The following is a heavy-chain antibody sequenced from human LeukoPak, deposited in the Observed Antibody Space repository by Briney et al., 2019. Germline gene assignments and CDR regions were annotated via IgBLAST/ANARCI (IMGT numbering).Heavy chain of an antibody. Sequence: PGGPLRLSCAASGFTFSSYSMNWVRQAPGKGLEWVSSIRSSSSYIYYADSVKGRFTISRDNAKNSLYLQMNSLRAEDTAVYYCARDWYCSGGSCYSFDYWGQGTLVTVSS. CDR2: IRSSSSYI. J-gene: IGHJ4*02. V-gene: IGHV3-21*01. D-gene: IGHD2-15*01. CDR1: GFTFSSYS. CDR3: ARDWYCSGGSCYSFDY.